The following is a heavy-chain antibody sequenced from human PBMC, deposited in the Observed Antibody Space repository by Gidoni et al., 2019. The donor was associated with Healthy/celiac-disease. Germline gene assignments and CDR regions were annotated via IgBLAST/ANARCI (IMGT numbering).Heavy chain of an antibody. CDR3: AKAKNSGYDYYYYYGMDV. Sequence: EVQLLESGGGLVQPGGSLRLSCAASGFTFSSYAMSWVRQAPGKGLEWVSAISGSGGSTSYADSVKGRFTISRDNSKNTLYLQMNSLRAEDTAVYYCAKAKNSGYDYYYYYGMDVWGQGTTVTVSS. J-gene: IGHJ6*02. D-gene: IGHD5-12*01. CDR2: ISGSGGST. V-gene: IGHV3-23*01. CDR1: GFTFSSYA.